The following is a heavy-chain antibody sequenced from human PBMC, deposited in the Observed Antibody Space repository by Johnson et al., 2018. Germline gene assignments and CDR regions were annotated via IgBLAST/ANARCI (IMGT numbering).Heavy chain of an antibody. CDR2: ISWNSGSI. D-gene: IGHD2-15*01. V-gene: IGHV3-9*01. Sequence: EVQLVESGGGVVQPGRSLRLSCAASGFTFDDYAMHWIRQAPGKGLEWVSGISWNSGSIGYADSVKGRFTISRDNAKNSLYLQMNSLRAEDTAVYYCARDRRHRSRRAFDIWGQGTMVTVSS. J-gene: IGHJ3*02. CDR3: ARDRRHRSRRAFDI. CDR1: GFTFDDYA.